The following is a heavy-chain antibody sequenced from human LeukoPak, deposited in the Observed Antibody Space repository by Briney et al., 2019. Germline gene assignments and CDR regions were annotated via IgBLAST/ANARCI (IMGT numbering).Heavy chain of an antibody. CDR1: GYTFTSYD. Sequence: GASVKVSCKASGYTFTSYDINWVRQATGQGLEWMGWMNPNSGNTGYAQKFQGRVTITRNTSTSTAYMELSSLRSEDTAVYYCARARTTLYYMDVWGKGTTVTVSS. D-gene: IGHD1-7*01. V-gene: IGHV1-8*03. CDR2: MNPNSGNT. J-gene: IGHJ6*03. CDR3: ARARTTLYYMDV.